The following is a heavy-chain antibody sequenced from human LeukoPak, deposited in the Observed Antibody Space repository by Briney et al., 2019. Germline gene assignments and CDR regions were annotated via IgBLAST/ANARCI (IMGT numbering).Heavy chain of an antibody. V-gene: IGHV3-23*01. D-gene: IGHD5-24*01. CDR2: IIGNSVST. J-gene: IGHJ4*02. Sequence: GGSLRLSCAASGFTFRISAMSWVRQASGKGLEWVSNIIGNSVSTYYADFVKGRFTISRDNSNNTLFLQMNSLSADDTAIYFCAKGRRDGYNYPFFDSWGQGAWVIVSS. CDR1: GFTFRISA. CDR3: AKGRRDGYNYPFFDS.